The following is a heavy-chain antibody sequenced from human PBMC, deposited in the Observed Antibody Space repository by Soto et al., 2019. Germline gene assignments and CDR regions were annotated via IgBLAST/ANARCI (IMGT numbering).Heavy chain of an antibody. Sequence: QITLKESGPTLVKPTQTLTLTCTFSGFSLSTTRVGVGCIRQPPGEALEWLALLYCYDDKLYSPSLKRRLTITKDTSKNPVVLTLTNMDPVDTATYYCAHSKTSGMRYYFDYWGQGTLVTVSS. CDR2: LYCYDDK. CDR3: AHSKTSGMRYYFDY. J-gene: IGHJ4*02. V-gene: IGHV2-5*01. CDR1: GFSLSTTRVG.